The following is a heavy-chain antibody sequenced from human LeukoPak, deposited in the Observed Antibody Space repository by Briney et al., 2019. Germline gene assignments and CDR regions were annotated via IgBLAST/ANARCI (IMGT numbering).Heavy chain of an antibody. J-gene: IGHJ6*03. Sequence: ASVKVSCKASGGTLSIYAISWVQQAPGQGLEWMGGIVPLIGTAHYAEKFRDRVTITTDGSTNTAYMELSSLRSEDTAVYYCARGDRVVPPLYYYYCYLDVWGKGTTVTVSS. CDR2: IVPLIGTA. D-gene: IGHD2-15*01. V-gene: IGHV1-69*05. CDR1: GGTLSIYA. CDR3: ARGDRVVPPLYYYYCYLDV.